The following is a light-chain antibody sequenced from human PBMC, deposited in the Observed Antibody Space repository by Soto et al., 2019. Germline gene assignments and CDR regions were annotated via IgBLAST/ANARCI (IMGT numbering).Light chain of an antibody. CDR2: DSS. CDR3: QQYNSYSPWT. J-gene: IGKJ1*01. V-gene: IGKV1-5*01. CDR1: YDISSS. Sequence: DVQMAQSPSTMAASVGDRVTISCRSSYDISSSLAWYQQEPGKPPKLLIYDSSTLQTGVPSRFTGSGSGTEFTLTISGLQPDDFATYYCQQYNSYSPWTFGPGTKVDIK.